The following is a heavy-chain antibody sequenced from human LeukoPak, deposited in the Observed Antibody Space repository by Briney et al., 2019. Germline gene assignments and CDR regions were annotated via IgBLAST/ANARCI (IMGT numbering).Heavy chain of an antibody. CDR1: GGSFSGYY. J-gene: IGHJ3*02. Sequence: SETLSLTCAVYGGSFSGYYWSWIRQPPGKGLEWIGEINHSGSTNYNPSLKTRVTLSVDTSKNQFSLRLSSVTAADTAVYYCARGPMFNMVRGVIRAFDIWGQGTMVTVSS. CDR3: ARGPMFNMVRGVIRAFDI. CDR2: INHSGST. D-gene: IGHD3-10*01. V-gene: IGHV4-34*01.